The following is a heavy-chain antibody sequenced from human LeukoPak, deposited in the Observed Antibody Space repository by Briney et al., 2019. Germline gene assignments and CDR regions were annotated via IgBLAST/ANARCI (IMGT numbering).Heavy chain of an antibody. V-gene: IGHV3-11*06. Sequence: PGGSLRLSCAASGFTFSDYYMNWVRQAPGKGLEWVSYISGGSSYTNYADSVKGRFTISRDNAKNSLYLQMNSLRAEDTAVYYCARVSLLDDGGLGDYWGQGTLVTVSS. CDR3: ARVSLLDDGGLGDY. CDR2: ISGGSSYT. CDR1: GFTFSDYY. D-gene: IGHD4-23*01. J-gene: IGHJ4*02.